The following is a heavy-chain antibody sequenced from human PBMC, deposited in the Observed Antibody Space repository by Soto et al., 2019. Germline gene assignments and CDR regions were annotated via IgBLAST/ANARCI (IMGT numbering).Heavy chain of an antibody. CDR3: ARERRIYYDSSGYPYYFDY. CDR1: GGTCSSYA. V-gene: IGHV1-69*13. Sequence: GASVKVSCKDSGGTCSSYAISWVRQAPGQGLEWRGGIIPIFGTANYAQKFQGRVTITADESTSTAYMELSSLRSEDTAVYYCARERRIYYDSSGYPYYFDYWGQGTLVTVS. CDR2: IIPIFGTA. D-gene: IGHD3-22*01. J-gene: IGHJ4*02.